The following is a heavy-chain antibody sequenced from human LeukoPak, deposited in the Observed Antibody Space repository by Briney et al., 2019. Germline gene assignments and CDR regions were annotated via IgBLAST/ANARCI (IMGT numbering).Heavy chain of an antibody. V-gene: IGHV3-30*02. D-gene: IGHD3-10*01. CDR1: GFTFSSYG. Sequence: GGSLRLSCAASGFTFSSYGMHWVRQAPGKGLEWVAFIRYDGSNKYYADSVKGRFTISRDNSKNTVYVQMNSLRAEDTAVYYCAKDQRSYYASGSHYRGGNWFDPWGQGTLVTVSS. J-gene: IGHJ5*02. CDR2: IRYDGSNK. CDR3: AKDQRSYYASGSHYRGGNWFDP.